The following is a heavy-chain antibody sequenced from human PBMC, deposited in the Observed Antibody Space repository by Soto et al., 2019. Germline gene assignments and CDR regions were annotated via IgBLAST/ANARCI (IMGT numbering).Heavy chain of an antibody. Sequence: ASVKVSCKASGYTFTSYDINWVRQATGQGLEWMGWMNPNSDNTGYAQKFQGRVTMTRNTSISTSYMELSSLRSEDTAVDYCARASRFECLLSNYYCYYYCMDVWGQGTTVTVSS. J-gene: IGHJ6*02. CDR2: MNPNSDNT. CDR1: GYTFTSYD. V-gene: IGHV1-8*01. D-gene: IGHD3-3*01. CDR3: ARASRFECLLSNYYCYYYCMDV.